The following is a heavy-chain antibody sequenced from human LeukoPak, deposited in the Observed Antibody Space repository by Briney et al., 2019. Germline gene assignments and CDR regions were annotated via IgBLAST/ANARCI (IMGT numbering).Heavy chain of an antibody. CDR2: IYHSGTT. Sequence: SETLSPTCTVSGHSISSGYFWGWIRQPPGKGLEWIATIYHSGTTYYNPSLKSRVTISVDTSKNQFSLKLSSVTAADTAVYYCARDRGPASGNYYPDYWGQGTLVTVSS. CDR3: ARDRGPASGNYYPDY. CDR1: GHSISSGYF. V-gene: IGHV4-38-2*02. D-gene: IGHD1-26*01. J-gene: IGHJ4*02.